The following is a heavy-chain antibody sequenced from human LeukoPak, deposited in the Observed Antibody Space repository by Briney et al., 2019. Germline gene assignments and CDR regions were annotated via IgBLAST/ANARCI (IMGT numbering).Heavy chain of an antibody. J-gene: IGHJ4*02. CDR3: AKDIGSYYDY. D-gene: IGHD3-10*01. CDR1: GFTFNRYG. CDR2: IQYDGSKK. Sequence: GGSLSLSCVASGFTFNRYGMTWVRQAPGKGLEWVTFIQYDGSKKYYADSVKGRFTISRDNSKNTLYLEMNSLRAEDTAVYYCAKDIGSYYDYWGQGILVTVSS. V-gene: IGHV3-30*02.